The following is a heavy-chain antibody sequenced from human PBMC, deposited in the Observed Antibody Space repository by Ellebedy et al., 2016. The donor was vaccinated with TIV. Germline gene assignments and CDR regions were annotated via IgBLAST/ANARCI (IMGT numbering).Heavy chain of an antibody. Sequence: GGSLRLSXAASGFTFSSYRMHWVRQAPGKGLVWVSLINHDGRRTTYADSVKGRFTISRDNAKSTLYLQMNSLGAEDTAVYYCARGPYYSDPSAPYAHYWGQGTLVTVSS. V-gene: IGHV3-74*01. CDR1: GFTFSSYR. CDR3: ARGPYYSDPSAPYAHY. D-gene: IGHD3-22*01. CDR2: INHDGRRT. J-gene: IGHJ4*02.